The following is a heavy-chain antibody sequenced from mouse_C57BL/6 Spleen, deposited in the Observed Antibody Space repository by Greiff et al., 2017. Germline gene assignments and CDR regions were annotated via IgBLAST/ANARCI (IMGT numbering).Heavy chain of an antibody. CDR3: ARSYDYEEVWFAY. V-gene: IGHV3-6*01. Sequence: EVQLQESGPGLVKPSQSLSLTCSVTGYSITSGYYWNWIRQFPGNKLEWMGYISYDGSNNYNPSLKNRISITRDTSKNQFFLKLNSVTTEDTATYYWARSYDYEEVWFAYWGQGTLVTVSA. CDR1: GYSITSGYY. CDR2: ISYDGSN. D-gene: IGHD2-4*01. J-gene: IGHJ3*01.